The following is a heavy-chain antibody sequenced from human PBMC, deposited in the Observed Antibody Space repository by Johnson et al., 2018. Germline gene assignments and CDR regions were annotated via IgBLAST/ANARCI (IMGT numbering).Heavy chain of an antibody. CDR2: ITHSGST. J-gene: IGHJ1*01. V-gene: IGHV4-34*01. Sequence: QVQLQQWGAGLLKPSETLSLSCAVYGGSLSGYYWRWIRQPPGKGLEWIGEITHSGSTNYNSSLKSRVTISIDTSKNQFSLKVSSGTAAGTGVDYCSRGVTDQDWRQGTLVTVSS. CDR1: GGSLSGYY. CDR3: SRGVTDQD. D-gene: IGHD4-23*01.